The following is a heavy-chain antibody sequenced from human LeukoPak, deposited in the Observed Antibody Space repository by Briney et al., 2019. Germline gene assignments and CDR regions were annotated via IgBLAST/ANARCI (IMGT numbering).Heavy chain of an antibody. CDR1: GFTFSSYG. Sequence: GGSLRLSCAASGFTFSSYGMHWVRQAPGKGLEWVAFIRYDGSNKYYADSVKGRFTISRDNSKNTLYLQMNSLRAEDTATYHCARVLLRAAVTYWFETWGQGTLVTVYS. J-gene: IGHJ5*02. CDR3: ARVLLRAAVTYWFET. D-gene: IGHD2-15*01. CDR2: IRYDGSNK. V-gene: IGHV3-30*02.